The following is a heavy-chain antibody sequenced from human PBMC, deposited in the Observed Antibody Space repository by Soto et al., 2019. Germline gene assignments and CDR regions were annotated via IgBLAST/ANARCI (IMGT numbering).Heavy chain of an antibody. J-gene: IGHJ4*02. CDR3: ARDMGGYADPDYFDY. V-gene: IGHV3-33*01. CDR1: GFTFSSYG. D-gene: IGHD5-12*01. Sequence: QVQLVESGGGVVQPGRSLRLSCAASGFTFSSYGMHWVHQAPGKGLEWVAVIWYDGSNKYYADSVKGRFTISRDNSKNTLYLQMNSLRAEDTAVYYCARDMGGYADPDYFDYWGQGTLVTVSS. CDR2: IWYDGSNK.